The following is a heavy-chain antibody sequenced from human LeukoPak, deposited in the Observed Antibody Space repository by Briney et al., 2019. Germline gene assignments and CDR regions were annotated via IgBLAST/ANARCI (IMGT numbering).Heavy chain of an antibody. CDR1: GYTFTGYY. CDR3: AGDSSFGGGSNNWTFDS. J-gene: IGHJ2*01. V-gene: IGHV1-2*02. CDR2: INPNSGAT. Sequence: VASVKVSCKASGYTFTGYYMHWVRQAPGQGLEWMGWINPNSGATNYAQKFQGRVTMTRDTSISTASMELSSLTPDDPAGYYCAGDSSFGGGSNNWTFDSWGRGPLFTVSS. D-gene: IGHD3-16*01.